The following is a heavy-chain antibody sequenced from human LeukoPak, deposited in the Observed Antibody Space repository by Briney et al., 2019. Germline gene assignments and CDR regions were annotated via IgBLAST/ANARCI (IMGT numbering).Heavy chain of an antibody. CDR3: ARGSIAAAGTRFDY. CDR1: GFTFSSYG. CDR2: IWYDGSNK. D-gene: IGHD6-13*01. Sequence: AGGSLRLSCAASGFTFSSYGMHWVRQAPGKGLEWVAVIWYDGSNKYYADSVKGRFTISRDNSKNTLYLQMNSLRVEDTAVYYCARGSIAAAGTRFDYWGQGTLVTVSS. V-gene: IGHV3-33*01. J-gene: IGHJ4*02.